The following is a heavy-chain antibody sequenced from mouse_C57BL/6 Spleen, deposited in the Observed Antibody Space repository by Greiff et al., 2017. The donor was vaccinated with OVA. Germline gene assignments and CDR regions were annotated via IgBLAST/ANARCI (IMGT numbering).Heavy chain of an antibody. CDR3: ARMEGYIRGGFDY. V-gene: IGHV1-42*01. D-gene: IGHD1-3*01. CDR1: GYSFTGYY. CDR2: INPSTGGT. J-gene: IGHJ2*01. Sequence: EVKLMESGPELVKPGASVKISCKASGYSFTGYYMNWVKQSPEKSLEWIGEINPSTGGTTYNQKFKAKATLTVDKSSSTAYMQLKSLTSEDSAVYYCARMEGYIRGGFDYWGQGTTLTVSS.